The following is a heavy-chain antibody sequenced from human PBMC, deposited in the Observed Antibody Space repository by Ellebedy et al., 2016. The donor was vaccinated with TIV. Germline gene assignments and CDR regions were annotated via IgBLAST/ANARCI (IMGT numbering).Heavy chain of an antibody. Sequence: GESLKISCGASGFIFKNFLMYWVRQAPGKGPEWVSRISTDGSTTNYADSVKGRFSVSRDNAKNSLYLQMNSLRAEDTAVYYCARSSVDTPGFFTFDYWGQGTLVTVSS. CDR2: ISTDGSTT. D-gene: IGHD5-18*01. V-gene: IGHV3-74*01. J-gene: IGHJ4*02. CDR1: GFIFKNFL. CDR3: ARSSVDTPGFFTFDY.